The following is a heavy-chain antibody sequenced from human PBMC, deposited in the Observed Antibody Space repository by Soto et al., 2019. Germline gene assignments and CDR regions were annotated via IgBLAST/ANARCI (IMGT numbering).Heavy chain of an antibody. CDR3: ARNRGYAFDI. CDR1: GFIFSDYS. Sequence: EVQLVESGGGLLQPGGSLRLSCSASGFIFSDYSMNWVRQAPGKGLEWVSYIGGRSSAISYADSVKGRFTISRDNAKNSVYLQMNTLRAEDTAMYYCARNRGYAFDIWGQGTMVSVSS. V-gene: IGHV3-48*01. J-gene: IGHJ3*02. CDR2: IGGRSSAI.